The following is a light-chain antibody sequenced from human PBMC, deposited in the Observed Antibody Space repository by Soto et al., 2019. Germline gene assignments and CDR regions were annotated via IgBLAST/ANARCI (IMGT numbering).Light chain of an antibody. Sequence: DIQMTQSPSPLSASVGDRATITCGASQSISSWLAWYQQKPGKAPKLLIYKASSLESGVPSRFSGSGSGTEFTLTISSLQPDDFATYYCQQYNSYPYTFGQVTKVDIK. CDR3: QQYNSYPYT. CDR1: QSISSW. V-gene: IGKV1-5*03. CDR2: KAS. J-gene: IGKJ2*01.